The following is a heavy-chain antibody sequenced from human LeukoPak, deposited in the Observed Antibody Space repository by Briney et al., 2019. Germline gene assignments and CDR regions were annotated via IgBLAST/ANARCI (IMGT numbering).Heavy chain of an antibody. Sequence: PGRSLRLSCAASGFTFSSYAMHWVRQAPGKGLEWVAVISHDGSNKYYADSVKGRFTISRDNSKNTLYLQMNSLRAEDTAVYYCARDRALSYYYYYMDVWGKGTTVTVSS. D-gene: IGHD3-10*01. CDR3: ARDRALSYYYYYMDV. CDR1: GFTFSSYA. V-gene: IGHV3-30*01. CDR2: ISHDGSNK. J-gene: IGHJ6*03.